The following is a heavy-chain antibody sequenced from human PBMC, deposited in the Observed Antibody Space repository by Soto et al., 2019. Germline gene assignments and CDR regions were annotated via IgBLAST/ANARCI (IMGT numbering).Heavy chain of an antibody. CDR2: ISAYNGNT. Sequence: GASVKVSCKASGYTFTSYGISWVRQAPGQGLEWMGWISAYNGNTNYAQKLQGRVTMTTDTSTSTAYMELRSLRSDDTAVYYCARDAYYYGSGSYYNGNLFYYYGMDVWGQGTTVTVSS. D-gene: IGHD3-10*01. J-gene: IGHJ6*02. V-gene: IGHV1-18*01. CDR3: ARDAYYYGSGSYYNGNLFYYYGMDV. CDR1: GYTFTSYG.